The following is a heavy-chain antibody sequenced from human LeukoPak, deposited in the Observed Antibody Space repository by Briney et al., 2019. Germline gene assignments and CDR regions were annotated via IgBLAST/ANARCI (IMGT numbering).Heavy chain of an antibody. J-gene: IGHJ4*02. CDR3: ARWDFWSGIDY. V-gene: IGHV4-34*01. D-gene: IGHD3-3*01. CDR1: GGSFSGYY. CDR2: INHSGST. Sequence: ASETLSLTCAVYGGSFSGYYWSWIRQPPGKGLEWIGEINHSGSTNYNPSLKSRVTISVNTSKNQFSLKLSSVTAADTAVYYCARWDFWSGIDYWGQGTLVTVSS.